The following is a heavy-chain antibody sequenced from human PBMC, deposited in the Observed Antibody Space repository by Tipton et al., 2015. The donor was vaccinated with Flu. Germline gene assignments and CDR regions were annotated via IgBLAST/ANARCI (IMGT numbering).Heavy chain of an antibody. CDR1: GFTFSSYA. Sequence: SLRLSCAASGFTFSSYAMSWVRQAPGKGLEWVSVVSGSDRSTYYADSVKGRFTISRDNFKNTLYLQMNSLRAEDTALYYCAKVIPELVAGLDYWGQGTLVTVSS. V-gene: IGHV3-23*01. CDR2: VSGSDRST. D-gene: IGHD6-19*01. J-gene: IGHJ4*02. CDR3: AKVIPELVAGLDY.